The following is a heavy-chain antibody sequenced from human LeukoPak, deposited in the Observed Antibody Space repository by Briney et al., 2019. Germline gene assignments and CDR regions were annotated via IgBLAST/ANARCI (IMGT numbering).Heavy chain of an antibody. CDR3: AKILAAAGRYFDY. V-gene: IGHV3-30*18. D-gene: IGHD6-13*01. J-gene: IGHJ4*02. CDR2: ISYDGSNK. CDR1: GFTFSSYG. Sequence: PGGSLRLPCAASGFTFSSYGMHWVRQAPGKGLEWVAVISYDGSNKYYADSVKGRFTISRDNSKNTLYLQMNSLRAEDTAVYYCAKILAAAGRYFDYWGQGTLVTVSS.